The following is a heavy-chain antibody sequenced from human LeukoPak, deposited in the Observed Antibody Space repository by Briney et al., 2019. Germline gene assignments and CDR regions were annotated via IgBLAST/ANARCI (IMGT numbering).Heavy chain of an antibody. Sequence: GGSLRLSCAASGFTFSSYAMHWVRQAPGKGLEWVAVISYDGSNKYYADSVKGRFTISRDNSKNTLYLQMNSLRAEDTAVYYCARDREYSNYAGFDYWGQGTLVTVSS. CDR2: ISYDGSNK. CDR3: ARDREYSNYAGFDY. D-gene: IGHD4-11*01. V-gene: IGHV3-30*04. CDR1: GFTFSSYA. J-gene: IGHJ4*02.